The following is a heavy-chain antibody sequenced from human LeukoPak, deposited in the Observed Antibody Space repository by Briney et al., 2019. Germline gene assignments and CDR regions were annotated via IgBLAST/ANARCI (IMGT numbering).Heavy chain of an antibody. CDR2: FNLQGST. CDR1: GGSITNTNY. J-gene: IGHJ4*02. Sequence: SETPSLTSGVPGGSITNTNYWTWVRRPPGKGRNGTGEFNLQGSTNYNPSLMGRVAISVETSENPISLQLTSVTAADTAVYYCAREGGPYRPIDYSGQGTLVTVSS. V-gene: IGHV4-4*02. CDR3: AREGGPYRPIDY.